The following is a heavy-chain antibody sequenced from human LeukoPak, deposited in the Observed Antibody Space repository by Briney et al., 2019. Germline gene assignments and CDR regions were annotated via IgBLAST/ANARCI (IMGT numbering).Heavy chain of an antibody. V-gene: IGHV3-7*01. CDR2: IKHDGSEK. CDR3: ATDRGWRTSGYYLYYFEY. D-gene: IGHD3-3*01. CDR1: RFIFTNYF. Sequence: GSLRLSCAASRFIFTNYFMSWVRQAPGKGLEWVASIKHDGSEKYYVDSVRGRFTISRDNTKNSLYLQMSSLRAEDTAVYYCATDRGWRTSGYYLYYFEYWGQGTLVTFSS. J-gene: IGHJ4*02.